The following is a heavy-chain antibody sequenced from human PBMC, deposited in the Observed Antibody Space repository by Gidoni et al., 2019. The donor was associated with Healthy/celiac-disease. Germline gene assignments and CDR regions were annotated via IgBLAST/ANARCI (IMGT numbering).Heavy chain of an antibody. J-gene: IGHJ6*02. CDR2: IIPIFGTA. CDR3: AREGTTGTTGRLDRYYYYGMDV. Sequence: QVQLVQSGAEVKKPGSSVKVSCKASGGTFSSYAISWVRQAPGQGLEWMGGIIPIFGTANYAQKFQGRVTITADESTSTAYMELSSLRSEDTAVYYCAREGTTGTTGRLDRYYYYGMDVWGQGTTVTVSS. V-gene: IGHV1-69*01. CDR1: GGTFSSYA. D-gene: IGHD1-1*01.